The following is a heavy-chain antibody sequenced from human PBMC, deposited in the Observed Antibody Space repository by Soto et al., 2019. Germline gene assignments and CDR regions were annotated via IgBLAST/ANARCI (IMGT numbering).Heavy chain of an antibody. Sequence: QVQLVESGGGVVQPGRSLRLSCAASGFTFSSYAMHWVRQAPGKGLEWVAVISYDGSNKYYADSVKGPFTISRDNSKNTLYLQMNSLRAEDTAVYYCAEDYCSGGSCYSLFSYGMDVWGQGTTVTVSS. D-gene: IGHD2-15*01. CDR3: AEDYCSGGSCYSLFSYGMDV. J-gene: IGHJ6*02. CDR2: ISYDGSNK. V-gene: IGHV3-30-3*01. CDR1: GFTFSSYA.